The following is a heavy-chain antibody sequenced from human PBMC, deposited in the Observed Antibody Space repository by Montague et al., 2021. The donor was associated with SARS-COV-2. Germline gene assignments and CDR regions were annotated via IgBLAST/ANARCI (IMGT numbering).Heavy chain of an antibody. CDR1: GGSISSSNYY. CDR2: IYDSGST. Sequence: SETLSLTCTVSGGSISSSNYYWDWIRQPPGKGLGWIGSIYDSGSTYYNPSLKSRVTISVDTSKNHFSLKLSSVTAADTAVYYCARRGRKLLPVATTIGGFDIWGQGTVVTVSS. J-gene: IGHJ3*02. CDR3: ARRGRKLLPVATTIGGFDI. D-gene: IGHD5-12*01. V-gene: IGHV4-39*02.